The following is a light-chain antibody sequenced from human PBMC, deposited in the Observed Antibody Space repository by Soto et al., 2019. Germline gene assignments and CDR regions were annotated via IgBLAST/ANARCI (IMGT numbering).Light chain of an antibody. V-gene: IGLV2-14*01. J-gene: IGLJ1*01. CDR3: NSYTTNSNRV. Sequence: QPDLTKPAYGSGAPGESISISYTGTSSDVGAYNYVSWYQHHPGKAPKLMIYEVTNRPSGVSNRFSGSKSGNTASLTISGLQSEDEADYYCNSYTTNSNRVFATGPNVTVL. CDR1: SSDVGAYNY. CDR2: EVT.